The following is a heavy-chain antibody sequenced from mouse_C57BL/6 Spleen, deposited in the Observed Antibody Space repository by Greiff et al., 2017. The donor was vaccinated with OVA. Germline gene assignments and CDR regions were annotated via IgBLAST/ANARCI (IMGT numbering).Heavy chain of an antibody. CDR3: ARSPDGSCAWFAY. Sequence: VKLQESGPELVKPGASVTISCKASGYAFSSSWMNWVKQRPGKGLEWIGRIYPGDGDTNYNGKFKGKATLTADKSSSTAYMQLSSLTSEDSAVYYCARSPDGSCAWFAYWGQGTLVTVSA. CDR2: IYPGDGDT. J-gene: IGHJ3*01. V-gene: IGHV1-82*01. D-gene: IGHD2-3*01. CDR1: GYAFSSSW.